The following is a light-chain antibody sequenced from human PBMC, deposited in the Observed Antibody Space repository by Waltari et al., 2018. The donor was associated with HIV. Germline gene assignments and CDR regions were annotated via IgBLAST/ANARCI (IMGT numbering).Light chain of an antibody. CDR2: EVT. CDR3: ASYTSSSTL. CDR1: RSDVGNYDL. V-gene: IGLV2-14*02. J-gene: IGLJ2*01. Sequence: QSALTQPASVSWSPGQSITLSCTGTRSDVGNYDLVSWYQHLPGKAPKLMIYEVTHRPSGVSNRFSGSKSGNTASLTISGLQADDEADYYCASYTSSSTLFGGGTKLTVL.